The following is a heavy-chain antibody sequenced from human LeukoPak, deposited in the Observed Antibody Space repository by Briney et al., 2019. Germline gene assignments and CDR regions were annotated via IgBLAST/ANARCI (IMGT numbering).Heavy chain of an antibody. CDR3: ARDYGYEIDY. J-gene: IGHJ4*02. Sequence: GGSLRLSCAASGFTFSSYSMNWVRQAPGKGLEWVSSISSSSTYADSVKGRFTISRDSAKNSLYLQMNSLRVEDTTVYYCARDYGYEIDYWGQGTLVTVSS. CDR1: GFTFSSYS. CDR2: ISSSST. D-gene: IGHD5-24*01. V-gene: IGHV3-21*01.